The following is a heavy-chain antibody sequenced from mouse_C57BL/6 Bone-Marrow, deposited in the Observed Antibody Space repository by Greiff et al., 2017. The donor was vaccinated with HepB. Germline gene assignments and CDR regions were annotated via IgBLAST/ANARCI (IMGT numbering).Heavy chain of an antibody. J-gene: IGHJ3*01. D-gene: IGHD1-1*01. CDR1: GYTFTSYG. V-gene: IGHV1-81*01. CDR3: ARERGYYYGSRPWFAY. Sequence: VQLQQSGAELARPGASVKLSCKASGYTFTSYGISWVKQRTGQGLEWIGEIYPRSGNTYYNEKFKGKATLTADKSSRTAYMELRSLTSEDSAVYFCARERGYYYGSRPWFAYWGQGTLVTVSA. CDR2: IYPRSGNT.